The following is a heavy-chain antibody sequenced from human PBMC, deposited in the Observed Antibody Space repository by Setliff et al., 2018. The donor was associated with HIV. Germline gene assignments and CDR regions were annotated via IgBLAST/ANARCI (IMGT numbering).Heavy chain of an antibody. D-gene: IGHD5-12*01. CDR3: ARGATITYYFDY. V-gene: IGHV1-3*01. Sequence: ASVKVSCKASGYTFISYAIHWVRQAPGQSLEWMGWLTGGSGNTKYSEKFQGRVTLTRDTSASTAYMELSSLRAEDTAVYYCARGATITYYFDYWGQGTLVTVSS. CDR1: GYTFISYA. J-gene: IGHJ4*02. CDR2: LTGGSGNT.